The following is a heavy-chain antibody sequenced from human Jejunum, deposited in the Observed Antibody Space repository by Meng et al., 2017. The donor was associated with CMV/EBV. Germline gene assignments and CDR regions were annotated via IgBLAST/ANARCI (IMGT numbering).Heavy chain of an antibody. D-gene: IGHD6-6*01. J-gene: IGHJ3*02. Sequence: ASGFTFGDSAMTWVRQAPGKGLVWVSRINNDGGTTVYADSVKGRFTISRDNAKNTLSLQMNSLRGEDTAVYYCAREQSSSYAFDIWGQGTVVTVSS. CDR2: INNDGGTT. V-gene: IGHV3-74*03. CDR1: GFTFGDSA. CDR3: AREQSSSYAFDI.